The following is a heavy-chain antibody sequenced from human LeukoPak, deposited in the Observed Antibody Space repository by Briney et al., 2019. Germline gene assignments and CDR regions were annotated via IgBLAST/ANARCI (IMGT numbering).Heavy chain of an antibody. V-gene: IGHV3-48*01. CDR2: ISSSSSII. CDR3: ARGPLEGATCFDY. D-gene: IGHD1-26*01. CDR1: GFTFSSYS. J-gene: IGHJ4*02. Sequence: GVSLRLSCAASGFTFSSYSMNWVRQAPGKGLEWVSDISSSSSIIYYADSVKGRFNISRDNAKNSLYLQMNSLRAEDTAVYYCARGPLEGATCFDYWGQGTLVTVSS.